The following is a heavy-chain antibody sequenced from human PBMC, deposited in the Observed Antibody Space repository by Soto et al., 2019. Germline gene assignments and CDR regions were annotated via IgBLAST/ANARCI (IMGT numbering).Heavy chain of an antibody. J-gene: IGHJ4*02. CDR3: ARRYSSSFNY. CDR1: GGSISSYY. D-gene: IGHD6-13*01. CDR2: IYYSGST. Sequence: ASETLSLTCTVSGGSISSYYWSWIRQPPGKGVEWIGYIYYSGSTNYNPSLKSRVTISVDTSKNQFSLKLSSVTAADTAVYYCARRYSSSFNYWGQGTLVTVSS. V-gene: IGHV4-59*08.